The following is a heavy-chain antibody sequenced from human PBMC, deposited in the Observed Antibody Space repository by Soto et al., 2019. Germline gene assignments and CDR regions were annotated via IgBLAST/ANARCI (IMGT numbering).Heavy chain of an antibody. V-gene: IGHV4-31*03. D-gene: IGHD2-8*02. CDR2: IYYSGST. Sequence: SETLSLTCTVSGGSISSGGYYWSWIRQRPGKGLEWIGYIYYSGSTYYNPSLKSRVTISVDTSKNQFSLKLSSVTAADTAVYYCASGGVDPVYPPFDYWGQGTLVTVSS. J-gene: IGHJ4*02. CDR3: ASGGVDPVYPPFDY. CDR1: GGSISSGGYY.